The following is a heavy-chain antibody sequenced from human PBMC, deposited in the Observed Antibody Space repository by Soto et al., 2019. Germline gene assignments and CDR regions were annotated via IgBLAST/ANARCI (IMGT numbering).Heavy chain of an antibody. V-gene: IGHV1-69*13. CDR3: ARDSGKSIAVVEYGMDV. CDR2: IIPIFGTA. Sequence: GASVKVSCKASGGTFSSYAISWVRQAPGQGLEWMGGIIPIFGTANYAQKFQGRVTITADESTSTAYMELSSLRSEDTAVYYCARDSGKSIAVVEYGMDVWGQGTTVTVSS. J-gene: IGHJ6*02. CDR1: GGTFSSYA. D-gene: IGHD6-19*01.